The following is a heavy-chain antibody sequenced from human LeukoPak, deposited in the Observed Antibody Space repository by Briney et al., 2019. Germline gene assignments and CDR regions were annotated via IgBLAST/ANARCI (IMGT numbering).Heavy chain of an antibody. J-gene: IGHJ4*02. CDR2: ISGSGGNT. CDR3: TKDGDYGDPTDY. D-gene: IGHD4-17*01. Sequence: GGSLRLSCAASGFTFSSYAMSWVRQAPGKGLEWVSAISGSGGNTYYADSVKGRFTISRDNSKNTLYLQMNSLRAEDTAVYYCTKDGDYGDPTDYWGQGTLVTVSS. CDR1: GFTFSSYA. V-gene: IGHV3-23*01.